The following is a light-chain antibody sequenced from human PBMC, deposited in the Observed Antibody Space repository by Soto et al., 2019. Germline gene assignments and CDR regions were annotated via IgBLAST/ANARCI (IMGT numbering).Light chain of an antibody. CDR2: ENN. CDR3: GTWDSSLSAGV. V-gene: IGLV1-51*02. J-gene: IGLJ7*01. CDR1: NSNIGNNY. Sequence: QSVLTQPPSVSAAPGQKVTISCSGSNSNIGNNYVSWYQQLPRTAPKLLIYENNKRPSGIPDRFSGSKSGTSATLGITGLQTGDEDDYYCGTWDSSLSAGVFGGGTQLTVL.